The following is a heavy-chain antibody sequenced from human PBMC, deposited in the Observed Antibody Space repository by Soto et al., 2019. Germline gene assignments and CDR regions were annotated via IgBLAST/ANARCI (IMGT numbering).Heavy chain of an antibody. CDR2: VSAYNGER. V-gene: IGHV1-18*01. Sequence: HVQLVQSGAEVKKPGASVKVSCKASGYTFTKYRINWVRQAPGQGLEWLGWVSAYNGERRYAQRVQARVIMTTDTSTTTAYMELRSLRSDDTAVYYCSRGTSIPASGDYWGQGTLVTVSS. CDR3: SRGTSIPASGDY. J-gene: IGHJ4*01. D-gene: IGHD2-21*01. CDR1: GYTFTKYR.